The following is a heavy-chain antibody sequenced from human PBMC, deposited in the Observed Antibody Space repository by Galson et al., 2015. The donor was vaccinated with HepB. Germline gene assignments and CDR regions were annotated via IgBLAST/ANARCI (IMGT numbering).Heavy chain of an antibody. V-gene: IGHV3-23*01. CDR2: MSGSGGST. CDR3: AKNPYYASNGYYSFDY. J-gene: IGHJ4*02. Sequence: SLRLSCAASGFTFSSYAMSWVRQAPGKGLEWVSGMSGSGGSTYYVDSVKGRFTISRDNSKNTLWLQMNSLRVEDTAVYYCAKNPYYASNGYYSFDYWGRGTLVTVSS. CDR1: GFTFSSYA. D-gene: IGHD3-22*01.